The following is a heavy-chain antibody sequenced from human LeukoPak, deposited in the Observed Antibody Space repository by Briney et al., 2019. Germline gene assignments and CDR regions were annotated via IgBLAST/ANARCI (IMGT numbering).Heavy chain of an antibody. CDR1: GGTFSSYA. CDR3: ARDRIAVAGNSDFDY. V-gene: IGHV1-69*01. Sequence: SVKDSCKASGGTFSSYAISWVRQDPGQGLEWMGEIIPIFGTAHYTQKFQGSVTPSPDESPSTAYMELSSLRSQDTAVYYCARDRIAVAGNSDFDYWGQGTLVTVSS. D-gene: IGHD6-19*01. CDR2: IIPIFGTA. J-gene: IGHJ4*02.